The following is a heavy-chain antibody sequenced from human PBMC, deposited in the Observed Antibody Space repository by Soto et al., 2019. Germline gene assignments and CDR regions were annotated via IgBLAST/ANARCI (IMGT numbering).Heavy chain of an antibody. J-gene: IGHJ4*02. CDR2: ISGSGGST. D-gene: IGHD6-19*01. CDR3: ARRSSGWYFDY. V-gene: IGHV3-23*01. CDR1: GFTFSSYA. Sequence: EVQLLESGGGLVQPGGSLRLSCAASGFTFSSYAMSWVRQAPGKGLEWVSAISGSGGSTYYADSVKGRFTISRDKSKNTLYLQMNSRRAEDTAVYYCARRSSGWYFDYWGQGTLVTVSS.